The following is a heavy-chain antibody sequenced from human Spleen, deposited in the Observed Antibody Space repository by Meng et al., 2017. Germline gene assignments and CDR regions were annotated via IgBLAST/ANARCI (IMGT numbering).Heavy chain of an antibody. CDR3: ARDQGP. J-gene: IGHJ1*01. CDR2: INPNSGGT. V-gene: IGHV1-2*06. CDR1: RSTCTSYY. Sequence: QVQVVQLGVEVKKLGASVNVSCKTSRSTCTSYYSHWVGQAPGQGLEWMGRINPNSGGTNYAQNFQGRVTMTRDTSISTAYMELSRLRSDDTAVYYCARDQGPWGQGTLVTVSS.